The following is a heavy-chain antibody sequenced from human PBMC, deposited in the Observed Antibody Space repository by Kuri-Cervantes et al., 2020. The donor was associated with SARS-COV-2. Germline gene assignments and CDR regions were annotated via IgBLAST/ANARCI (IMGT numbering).Heavy chain of an antibody. D-gene: IGHD3-10*01. CDR2: IYYSGST. CDR3: ARGGVLPDYYYYGLDV. V-gene: IGHV4-59*08. Sequence: SETLSLTCTVSGGSISSYYWSWIRQPPRKGLEWIGYIYYSGSTNYNPSLKSRVTISVDTSKNQFSLKLSSVTAADTAVYYCARGGVLPDYYYYGLDVWGLGTTVTVSS. J-gene: IGHJ6*02. CDR1: GGSISSYY.